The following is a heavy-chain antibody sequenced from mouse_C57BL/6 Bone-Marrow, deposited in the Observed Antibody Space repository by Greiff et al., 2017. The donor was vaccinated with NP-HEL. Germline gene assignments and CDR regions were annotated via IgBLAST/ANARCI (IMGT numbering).Heavy chain of an antibody. D-gene: IGHD2-4*01. J-gene: IGHJ3*01. V-gene: IGHV10-1*01. Sequence: GGGLVQPKGSLKLSCAASGFSFNTYAMNWVRQAPGKGLEWVARIRSKSNNYATYYADSVKDRFTISRDDSESMLYLQMNNLKTEDTAMYYCVRHWDYDAAWFAYWGQGTLVTVSA. CDR2: IRSKSNNYAT. CDR1: GFSFNTYA. CDR3: VRHWDYDAAWFAY.